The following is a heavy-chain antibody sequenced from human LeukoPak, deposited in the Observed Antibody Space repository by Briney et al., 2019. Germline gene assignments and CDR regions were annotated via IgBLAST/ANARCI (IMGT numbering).Heavy chain of an antibody. CDR2: IRSKAYGGTT. D-gene: IGHD6-19*01. J-gene: IGHJ4*02. V-gene: IGHV3-49*04. CDR1: GFTFGDYA. Sequence: PGVSLRLSCTASGFTFGDYAMSWVRQAPGKGLEWVGFIRSKAYGGTTEYAASVKGRFTISRDDSKSIAYLQMNSLKTEDTAVYYCTRSAVAGDIDYWGQGTLVTVSS. CDR3: TRSAVAGDIDY.